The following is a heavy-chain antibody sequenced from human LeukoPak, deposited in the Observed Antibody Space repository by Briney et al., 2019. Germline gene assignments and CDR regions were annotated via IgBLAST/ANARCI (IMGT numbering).Heavy chain of an antibody. V-gene: IGHV3-11*01. CDR2: MSSSGNTT. D-gene: IGHD1-1*01. CDR1: GFTFSHYA. J-gene: IGHJ4*02. Sequence: GGSLRLSCAASGFTFSHYAIYWVRQAPGKGLEWVSGMSSSGNTTYYADSVEGRFTISRDNAKNSLYLQMNSLRAEDTAVYYCARYDWYENYYFDYWGQGTLVTVSS. CDR3: ARYDWYENYYFDY.